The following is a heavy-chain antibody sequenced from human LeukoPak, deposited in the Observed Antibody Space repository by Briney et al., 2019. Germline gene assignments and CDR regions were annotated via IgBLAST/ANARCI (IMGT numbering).Heavy chain of an antibody. Sequence: SETLSLTCTVSGGSISSGGYYWSWIRQPPGKGLEWIGYIYHSGSTYYNPSLKSRVTISVDRSKNQFSLKLSSVTAADTAVYYCARDGNRMVRGLYGMDVWGQGTTVTVSS. CDR3: ARDGNRMVRGLYGMDV. CDR2: IYHSGST. CDR1: GGSISSGGYY. J-gene: IGHJ6*02. V-gene: IGHV4-30-2*01. D-gene: IGHD3-10*01.